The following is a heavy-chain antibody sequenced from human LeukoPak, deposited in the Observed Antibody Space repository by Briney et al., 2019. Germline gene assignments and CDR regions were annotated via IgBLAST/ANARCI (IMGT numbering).Heavy chain of an antibody. V-gene: IGHV3-7*01. J-gene: IGHJ3*02. CDR3: AKDGEAFDI. CDR2: IKPDGSNK. D-gene: IGHD3-10*01. CDR1: GFTFSGSW. Sequence: GGPLRLSCAASGFTFSGSWMTWVRQAPGKGLEWVANIKPDGSNKYYVDSVKGRFTISRDNGKKSLHLQMNDLRDEDTALYYCAKDGEAFDIWGQGTMVTVSS.